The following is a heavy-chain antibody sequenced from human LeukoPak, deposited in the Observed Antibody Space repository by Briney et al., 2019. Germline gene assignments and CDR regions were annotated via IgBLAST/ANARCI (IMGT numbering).Heavy chain of an antibody. CDR2: ISGSGDYT. J-gene: IGHJ4*02. CDR1: GFTLSSHA. Sequence: GGSLRLSCAASGFTLSSHAMSWVRQAPRKGLEWVSTISGSGDYTYYADTMKGRFTISRGHSKNTLFLQLSSLRADDPAVYSCAKVPRPTLISPYPVDYWGQGSLVTVSS. D-gene: IGHD2-21*01. CDR3: AKVPRPTLISPYPVDY. V-gene: IGHV3-23*01.